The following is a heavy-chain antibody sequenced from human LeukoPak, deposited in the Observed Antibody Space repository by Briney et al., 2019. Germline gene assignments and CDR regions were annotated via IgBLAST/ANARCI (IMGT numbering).Heavy chain of an antibody. V-gene: IGHV3-30*18. CDR1: GFTFSSYG. Sequence: GGSLRLSCAASGFTFSSYGMHWVRQAPGKGLEWVAVISYDGSNKYYADSVKGRFTISRDNSKNTLYLQMNSLRAEDTAVYYCAKGLYYGSGNHYYYGMDVWGQGTTVTVSS. D-gene: IGHD3-10*01. J-gene: IGHJ6*02. CDR2: ISYDGSNK. CDR3: AKGLYYGSGNHYYYGMDV.